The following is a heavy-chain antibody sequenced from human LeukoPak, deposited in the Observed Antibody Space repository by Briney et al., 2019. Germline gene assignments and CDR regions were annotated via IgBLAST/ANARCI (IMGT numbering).Heavy chain of an antibody. V-gene: IGHV4-39*07. J-gene: IGHJ3*02. D-gene: IGHD3-22*01. CDR2: IYYSGST. Sequence: SETLSLTCTVSGGSISSYYWGWIRQPPGKGLEWIGGIYYSGSTYYNPSLKSRVTISVDTSKNQFSLKLSSVTAADTAVYYCARVGHGDYYDSSGVAFDIWGQGTMVTVSS. CDR1: GGSISSYY. CDR3: ARVGHGDYYDSSGVAFDI.